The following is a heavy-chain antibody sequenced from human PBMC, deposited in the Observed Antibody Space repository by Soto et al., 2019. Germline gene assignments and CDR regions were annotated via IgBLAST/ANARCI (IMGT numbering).Heavy chain of an antibody. CDR3: ARVSGRSSSWYRGNYFDY. D-gene: IGHD6-13*01. V-gene: IGHV1-18*01. CDR2: ISAYNGNT. Sequence: QVQLVQSGAEVKKPGASVQVSCKASGYTFTSYGISWVRQAPGQGLEWMGWISAYNGNTNYAQKLQGRVTITTDTSTSTAYMELRSLRSDDTAVYYCARVSGRSSSWYRGNYFDYWGQGTLVTVSS. J-gene: IGHJ4*02. CDR1: GYTFTSYG.